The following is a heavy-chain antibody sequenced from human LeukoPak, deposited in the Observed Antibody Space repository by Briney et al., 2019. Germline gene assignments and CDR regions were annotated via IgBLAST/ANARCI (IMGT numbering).Heavy chain of an antibody. Sequence: GGSLRLSCAASGFTFSRSTMNWVRQAPGKGLEWVSSISSSGTYVYYADSVKGRFTISRDNAKNSLSLQMNSLRADDAAVYYCARASSKQLAGYLPDGFDIWGQGTMVTVSS. D-gene: IGHD3-9*01. CDR1: GFTFSRST. J-gene: IGHJ3*02. CDR2: ISSSGTYV. CDR3: ARASSKQLAGYLPDGFDI. V-gene: IGHV3-21*01.